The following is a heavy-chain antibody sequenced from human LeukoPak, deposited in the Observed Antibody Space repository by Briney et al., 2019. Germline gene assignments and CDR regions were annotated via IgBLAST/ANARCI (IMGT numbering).Heavy chain of an antibody. D-gene: IGHD2/OR15-2a*01. Sequence: GASVKVSCKASGGTFSSYAISWVRQAPGQGLEWMGGIIPIFGTANYAQKFQGRVTKTRDMSTSTVYMELSSLRSEDTAVYYCARESRIEGVFDYWGQGTLVTVSS. V-gene: IGHV1-69*05. J-gene: IGHJ4*02. CDR1: GGTFSSYA. CDR3: ARESRIEGVFDY. CDR2: IIPIFGTA.